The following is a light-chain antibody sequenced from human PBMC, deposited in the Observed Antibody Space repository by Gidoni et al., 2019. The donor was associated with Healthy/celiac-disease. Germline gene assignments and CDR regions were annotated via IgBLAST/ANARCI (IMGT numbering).Light chain of an antibody. CDR1: QSVSNY. V-gene: IGKV3-11*01. CDR3: QQRASWPPT. CDR2: DRA. Sequence: EVVLTQSPPTLSLSPWERATLSCKASQSVSNYLAWYQQKGGQAPRLLIYDRARRATGIPTRFSGSGAGTDFTLTSNGLGPEDFGIYYGQQRASWPPTFGQGTRVDIK. J-gene: IGKJ1*01.